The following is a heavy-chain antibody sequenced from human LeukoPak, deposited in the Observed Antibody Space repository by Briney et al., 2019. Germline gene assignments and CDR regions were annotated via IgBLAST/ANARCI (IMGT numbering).Heavy chain of an antibody. CDR2: IYYSGST. Sequence: SETLSLTCTVSGGSISSYYWSWIRQPPGKGLEWIGYIYYSGSTNYNPSLKSRVTISVDTSKNQFSLKLSSVTAADTAVYYCARQPTVTAAFGYWGQGTLVTVSS. CDR3: ARQPTVTAAFGY. D-gene: IGHD2-21*02. CDR1: GGSISSYY. V-gene: IGHV4-59*08. J-gene: IGHJ4*02.